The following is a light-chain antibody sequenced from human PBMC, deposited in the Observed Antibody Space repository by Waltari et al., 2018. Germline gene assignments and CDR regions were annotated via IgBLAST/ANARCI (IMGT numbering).Light chain of an antibody. CDR1: QCVSTY. CDR3: QQRSNWSQLT. V-gene: IGKV3-11*01. Sequence: EIVLTQSPATLSLSPGERATLSCRASQCVSTYLAWYQQRPGQAPRLLIYDASNRATGIPARFSGSGSGTDFTLTISSLEPEDFAVYYCQQRSNWSQLTFGGGTKVEIK. J-gene: IGKJ4*01. CDR2: DAS.